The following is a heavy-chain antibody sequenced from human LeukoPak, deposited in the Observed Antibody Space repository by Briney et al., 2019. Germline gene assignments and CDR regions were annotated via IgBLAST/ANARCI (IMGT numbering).Heavy chain of an antibody. V-gene: IGHV3-23*01. CDR3: AKETSVVRGVIQYYFDY. Sequence: GGSLRLSCAASGFTFSSYAMSWARQAPGKGPQWVSAISGSGGITYYADSVKGRFAISRDNSKNTLYLQMNSLRAEDTAVYYCAKETSVVRGVIQYYFDYWGQGTLVTVSS. CDR2: ISGSGGIT. J-gene: IGHJ4*02. D-gene: IGHD3-10*01. CDR1: GFTFSSYA.